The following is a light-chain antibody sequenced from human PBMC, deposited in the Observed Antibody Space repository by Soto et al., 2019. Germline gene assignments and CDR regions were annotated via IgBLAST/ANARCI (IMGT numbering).Light chain of an antibody. J-gene: IGKJ2*01. Sequence: DIQMTQSPSTLSAFVGDRVTITCRASQSISSWLAWYQQKPGNAPKLLIYGASTLESGLPLRFSGSGSGTEFTLTISSLQPDDFATYYCQQYKNSSPTFGQGTRLEIK. V-gene: IGKV1-5*01. CDR1: QSISSW. CDR2: GAS. CDR3: QQYKNSSPT.